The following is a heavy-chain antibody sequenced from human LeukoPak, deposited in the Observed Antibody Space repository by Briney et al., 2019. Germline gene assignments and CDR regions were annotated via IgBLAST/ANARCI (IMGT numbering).Heavy chain of an antibody. CDR1: GFTFSSYG. CDR2: IWYDGSNK. D-gene: IGHD2-21*02. CDR3: AKGGGDDTYFDY. V-gene: IGHV3-33*06. Sequence: PGGSLRLSCAASGFTFSSYGMHWVRQAPGKGLEWVAVIWYDGSNKYYADSVKGRFTISRDNSKNTLYLQMNSLRAEDTAVYYCAKGGGDDTYFDYWGQGTLVTVFS. J-gene: IGHJ4*02.